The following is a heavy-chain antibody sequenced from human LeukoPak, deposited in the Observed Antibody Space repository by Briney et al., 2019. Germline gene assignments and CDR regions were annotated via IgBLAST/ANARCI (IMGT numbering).Heavy chain of an antibody. CDR1: GFTFSSYS. D-gene: IGHD3-3*01. V-gene: IGHV3-21*01. CDR2: ISSSSSYI. J-gene: IGHJ4*02. CDR3: ARGLGDFWSGYYTTAPFDSYFDY. Sequence: GGSLRLSCAASGFTFSSYSMNWVRQAPGKGLEWVSSISSSSSYIYYADSVKGRFTISRDNAKNSLYLQMNSLRAEDTAVYYCARGLGDFWSGYYTTAPFDSYFDYWGQGTLVTVSS.